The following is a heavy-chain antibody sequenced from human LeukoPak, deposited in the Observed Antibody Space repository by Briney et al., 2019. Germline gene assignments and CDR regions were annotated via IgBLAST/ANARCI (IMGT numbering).Heavy chain of an antibody. J-gene: IGHJ1*01. CDR2: ISGSGGST. D-gene: IGHD3-22*01. CDR3: AKRKVVGNGVYYHTSPFQH. CDR1: GFTFSSYA. Sequence: PGGSLRLSCAASGFTFSSYAMSWVRQAPGKGLEWVSAISGSGGSTYYADSVKGRFTISRDNSKNTLYLQMNSLRAEDTAVYYCAKRKVVGNGVYYHTSPFQHWGQGTLVTVSS. V-gene: IGHV3-23*01.